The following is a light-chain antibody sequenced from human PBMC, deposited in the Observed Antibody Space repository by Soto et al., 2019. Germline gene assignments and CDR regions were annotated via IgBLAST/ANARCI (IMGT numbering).Light chain of an antibody. V-gene: IGKV3-20*01. CDR2: GAS. J-gene: IGKJ3*01. CDR1: QSVSSSY. CDR3: QQYGSSPFT. Sequence: EIVLTQSPGTLSLSPGERATLSCRASQSVSSSYLAWYQQKPGQAPRLLIYGASSRATGIPDRFSGSGSGNDFTLTISRLEPEDFAVYYCQQYGSSPFTCGPGTKVDIK.